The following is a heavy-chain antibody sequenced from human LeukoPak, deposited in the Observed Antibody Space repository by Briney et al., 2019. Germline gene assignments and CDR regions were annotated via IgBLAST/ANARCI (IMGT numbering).Heavy chain of an antibody. CDR1: RFTFSSYA. J-gene: IGHJ4*02. CDR3: ARSLNGGIAAAVDY. D-gene: IGHD6-13*01. CDR2: ISYDGSNK. V-gene: IGHV3-30*04. Sequence: GRPRRLSGAASRFTFSSYAMPWVRKAPGKGLARAEVISYDGSNKYYADSVKGRFTISRDNSKNTLYLQMNSLRAEDTAVYYCARSLNGGIAAAVDYWGQGTLVTVSS.